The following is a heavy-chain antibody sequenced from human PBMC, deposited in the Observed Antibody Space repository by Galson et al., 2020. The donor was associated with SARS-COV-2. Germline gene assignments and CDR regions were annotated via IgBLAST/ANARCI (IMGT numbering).Heavy chain of an antibody. Sequence: TGGSLRLSCAASGFTFSSYAMSWVRQAPGKGLEWVSAISGSGGSTYYADSVKGRFTISRDNSKNTLYLQMNSLRAEDTAVYYCAKDMDSSGYCDAFDIWGQGTMVTVSS. CDR2: ISGSGGST. D-gene: IGHD3-22*01. V-gene: IGHV3-23*01. CDR1: GFTFSSYA. CDR3: AKDMDSSGYCDAFDI. J-gene: IGHJ3*02.